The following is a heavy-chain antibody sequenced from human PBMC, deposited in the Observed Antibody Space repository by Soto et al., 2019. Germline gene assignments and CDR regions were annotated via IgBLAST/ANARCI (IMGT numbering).Heavy chain of an antibody. Sequence: QVQLVQSGAEVKKPGSSVKVSCKASGGTFSSYTISWVRQAPGQGLEWMGRIIPILGIANYAQKIQGRVTINADNSTSTAYMELSSLRSEDTAVYYCARVDYGGNSDYWGQGTLVTVSS. J-gene: IGHJ4*02. CDR3: ARVDYGGNSDY. V-gene: IGHV1-69*02. CDR2: IIPILGIA. D-gene: IGHD4-17*01. CDR1: GGTFSSYT.